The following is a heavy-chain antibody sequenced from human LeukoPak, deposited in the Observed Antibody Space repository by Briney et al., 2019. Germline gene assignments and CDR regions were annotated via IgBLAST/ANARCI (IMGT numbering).Heavy chain of an antibody. CDR1: GVSVSSGSYY. D-gene: IGHD5-12*01. CDR3: ARGTGRLRSFDY. CDR2: INHSGST. J-gene: IGHJ4*02. V-gene: IGHV4-39*07. Sequence: SETLSLTCTVSGVSVSSGSYYWSWIRQPPGKGLEWIGEINHSGSTNYNPSLKSRVTISVDTSKNQFSLKLSSVTAADTAVYYCARGTGRLRSFDYWGQGTLVTVSS.